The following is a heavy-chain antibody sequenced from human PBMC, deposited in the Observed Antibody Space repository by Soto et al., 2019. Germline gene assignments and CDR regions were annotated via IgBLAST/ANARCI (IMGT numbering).Heavy chain of an antibody. J-gene: IGHJ3*02. Sequence: PGGSLRLSCAASGFTFSSYSMNWVRQAPGKGLEWVSSISSSSSYIYYADSVKGRFTISRDNAKNSLYLQMNSLRAEDTAVYYCARDSTRFDAFDIWGQGTMVTVSS. CDR2: ISSSSSYI. CDR1: GFTFSSYS. V-gene: IGHV3-21*01. D-gene: IGHD1-1*01. CDR3: ARDSTRFDAFDI.